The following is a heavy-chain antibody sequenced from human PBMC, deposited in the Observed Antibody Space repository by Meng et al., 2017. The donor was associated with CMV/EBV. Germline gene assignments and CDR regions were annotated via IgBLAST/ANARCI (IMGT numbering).Heavy chain of an antibody. Sequence: KVSCKASGYTFTGNYLHWVRQAPGQGLEWMGRINPNSGGTNYAQKFQGRVTLTRNTSINTAYLGLSSLRSDDTAVYYCARASESNNWGQGTLVTVSS. CDR1: GYTFTGNY. CDR2: INPNSGGT. J-gene: IGHJ4*02. CDR3: ARASESNN. V-gene: IGHV1-2*06.